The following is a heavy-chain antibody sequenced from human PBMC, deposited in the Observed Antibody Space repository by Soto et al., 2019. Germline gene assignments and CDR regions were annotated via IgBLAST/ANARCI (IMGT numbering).Heavy chain of an antibody. CDR3: AKVSAESSGYYDS. CDR1: GVTFSSYA. CDR2: IRGSAATT. V-gene: IGHV3-23*01. D-gene: IGHD3-22*01. J-gene: IGHJ4*02. Sequence: EVQLLESGGGLVQPGGSLRLSCAASGVTFSSYAMSWVRQAPGKGLEWVSAIRGSAATTYYADSVKGRFTISRDNSKKTLFLQMNSLRAKDTAVYYCAKVSAESSGYYDSWGQGTLVTVSS.